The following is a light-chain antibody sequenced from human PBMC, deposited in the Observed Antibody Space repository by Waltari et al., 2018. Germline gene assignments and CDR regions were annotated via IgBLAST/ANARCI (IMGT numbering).Light chain of an antibody. CDR2: GNS. V-gene: IGLV1-40*01. J-gene: IGLJ2*01. Sequence: QSVLTQPPSVSGAPGQRVTISCPGSSSNLGAGHDVHWYQQLPGTAPKLLIYGNSNRPSGVPDRFSGSKSGTSASLAITGLQAEDEADYYCQSYDSSLSGGVFGGGTKLTVL. CDR1: SSNLGAGHD. CDR3: QSYDSSLSGGV.